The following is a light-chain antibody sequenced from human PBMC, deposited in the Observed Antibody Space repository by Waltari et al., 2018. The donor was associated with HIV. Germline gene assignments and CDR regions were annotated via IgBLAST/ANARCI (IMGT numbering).Light chain of an antibody. CDR2: RNH. CDR3: ATWDDSLSGVL. V-gene: IGLV1-47*01. J-gene: IGLJ2*01. CDR1: SPNICTHY. Sequence: VLTQPPSACGTPGKRVYNPGSACSPNICTHYACYYQHLPVTAPKLPMHRNHQRPSGVPDRFSDSTSGTSASLAISGLRSEDEADYYCATWDDSLSGVLFGGGTKLTVL.